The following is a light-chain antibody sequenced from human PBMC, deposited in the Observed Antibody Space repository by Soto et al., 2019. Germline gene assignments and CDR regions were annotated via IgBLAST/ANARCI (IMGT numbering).Light chain of an antibody. CDR3: QQTYSTPYT. V-gene: IGKV1-39*01. Sequence: QMTQSPSSLSASVGDRVTITCRASQRITTYLNWYQQKPGEAPKLLISTSGTLQRGVPSRFSGSGSGPDFTLTITALRPEDFATYFCQQTYSTPYTFGQGTKLEIK. J-gene: IGKJ2*01. CDR2: TSG. CDR1: QRITTY.